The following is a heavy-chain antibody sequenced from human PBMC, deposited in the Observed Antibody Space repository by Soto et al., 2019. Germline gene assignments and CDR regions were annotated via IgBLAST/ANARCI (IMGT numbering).Heavy chain of an antibody. J-gene: IGHJ6*02. CDR3: ARVGAYTYGYPYYYPMDI. D-gene: IGHD5-18*01. Sequence: VESLTTYCQGSGYSFTTYWIVWVLQMPGKGLEWMGIIYADDSDTRYSPSFQGQVAIPADKSISTAFLQWSSLKASDTAIYYCARVGAYTYGYPYYYPMDIWGQGTTVTVSS. CDR2: IYADDSDT. V-gene: IGHV5-51*01. CDR1: GYSFTTYW.